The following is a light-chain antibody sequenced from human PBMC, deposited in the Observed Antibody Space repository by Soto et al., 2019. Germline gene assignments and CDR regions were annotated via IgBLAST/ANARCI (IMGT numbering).Light chain of an antibody. Sequence: QSALTQPASVSGSPGQSITISCTVTIIDDGGYKFVSWYQQHPGKAPKLMICDVSNRPSGVSNRFSGSKSGNTASLTISGLQAEDEADYYCSAYTSSSTVIFGGGTKLTVL. V-gene: IGLV2-14*01. CDR2: DVS. CDR1: IIDDGGYKF. J-gene: IGLJ2*01. CDR3: SAYTSSSTVI.